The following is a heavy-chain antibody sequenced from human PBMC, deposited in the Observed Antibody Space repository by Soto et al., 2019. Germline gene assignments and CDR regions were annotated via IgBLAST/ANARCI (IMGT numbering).Heavy chain of an antibody. V-gene: IGHV3-7*01. J-gene: IGHJ4*02. CDR3: ATSWYYDILTGYPYFDY. CDR1: GFTFSSYW. D-gene: IGHD3-9*01. CDR2: IKQDGSEK. Sequence: GGSLRLSCAASGFTFSSYWMSWVRQAPGKGLEWVANIKQDGSEKYYVDSVKGRFTISRDNAKNSLYLQMNSLRAEDTAVYYCATSWYYDILTGYPYFDYWGQGTLVTVSS.